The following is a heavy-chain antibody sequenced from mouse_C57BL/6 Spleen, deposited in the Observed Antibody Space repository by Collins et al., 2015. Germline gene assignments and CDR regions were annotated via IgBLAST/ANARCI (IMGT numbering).Heavy chain of an antibody. CDR3: ARSYYYGHAMDY. CDR1: GFTFSSYT. CDR2: ISGGGGNT. V-gene: IGHV5-9*01. J-gene: IGHJ4*01. Sequence: EVMLVESGGGLVKPGGSLKLSCAASGFTFSSYTMSWVRQTPEKRLEWVATISGGGGNTYYPDSVKGRFTISRDNAKNTLYLQMSSLRSEDTALYYCARSYYYGHAMDYWGQGTSVTVSS. D-gene: IGHD1-1*01.